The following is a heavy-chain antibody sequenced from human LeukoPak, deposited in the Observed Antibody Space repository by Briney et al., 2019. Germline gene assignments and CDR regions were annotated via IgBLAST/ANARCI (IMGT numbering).Heavy chain of an antibody. D-gene: IGHD3-22*01. CDR2: IYHSGST. CDR1: GGSISSSNW. CDR3: ARSALDNTRFYYVPFDY. J-gene: IGHJ4*02. Sequence: SETLSLTCAVSGGSISSSNWWSWVRPPPGKGLEWIGEIYHSGSTNYNPSLKSRVTISVDKPKNQFSLKLSSVTAADTAVYYCARSALDNTRFYYVPFDYWGLGALVTVSS. V-gene: IGHV4-4*02.